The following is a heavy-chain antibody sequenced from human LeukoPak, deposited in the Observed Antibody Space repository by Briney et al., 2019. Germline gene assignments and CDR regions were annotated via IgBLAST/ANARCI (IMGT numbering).Heavy chain of an antibody. CDR2: ISSGGSYI. V-gene: IGHV3-21*01. D-gene: IGHD1-26*01. CDR3: VRGGAGRTEDDVFDF. CDR1: GFTFSSYS. J-gene: IGHJ3*01. Sequence: GGSLRLPCAASGFTFSSYSMNWVRQAPGKGLEWVSSISSGGSYIYYADSVKGRLTISRDNAKNSLYLQMNSLRAEDTALYYCVRGGAGRTEDDVFDFWAPGTMVTVSS.